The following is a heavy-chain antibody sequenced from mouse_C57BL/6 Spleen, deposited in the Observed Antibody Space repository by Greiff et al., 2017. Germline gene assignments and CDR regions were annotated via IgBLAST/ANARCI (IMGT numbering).Heavy chain of an antibody. J-gene: IGHJ1*03. Sequence: EVQLQQSGPSLVRPSQTLSLTCTVTGFSINSDCYWIWIRQFPGNKLEYIGYTFYSGITYYNPSLESRTYITRDTSKNQFSLKLSSVTTEDTATYYCAREGVTGTGYFDVWGTGTTVTVSS. CDR2: TFYSGIT. D-gene: IGHD4-1*01. CDR3: AREGVTGTGYFDV. V-gene: IGHV3-3*01. CDR1: GFSINSDCY.